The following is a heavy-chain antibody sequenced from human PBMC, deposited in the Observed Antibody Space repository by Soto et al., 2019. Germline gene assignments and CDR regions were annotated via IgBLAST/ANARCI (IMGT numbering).Heavy chain of an antibody. D-gene: IGHD5-12*01. CDR1: GGSFSSYY. CDR3: ARGEGRLVGTWFDP. CDR2: INHSGST. J-gene: IGHJ5*02. V-gene: IGHV4-34*01. Sequence: SETLSLTCDVYGGSFSSYYWNWIRQPPGKGLEWLGEINHSGSTNYNPSLESRVTISLDTSRTQFSLKLTSVTAADTAVYYCARGEGRLVGTWFDPWGQGTLVTVST.